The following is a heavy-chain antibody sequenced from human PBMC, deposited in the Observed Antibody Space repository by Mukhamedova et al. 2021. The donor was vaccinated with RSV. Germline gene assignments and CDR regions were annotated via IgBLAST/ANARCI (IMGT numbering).Heavy chain of an antibody. CDR3: ARGPNIVVVPSATNLWGWFDP. CDR2: INWNGGST. J-gene: IGHJ5*02. V-gene: IGHV3-20*03. Sequence: APGKGLEWVSGINWNGGSTGYADSVKGRFTISRDNAKNSLYLQMNSLRAEDTALYYCARGPNIVVVPSATNLWGWFDPWGQGDLV. D-gene: IGHD2-2*01.